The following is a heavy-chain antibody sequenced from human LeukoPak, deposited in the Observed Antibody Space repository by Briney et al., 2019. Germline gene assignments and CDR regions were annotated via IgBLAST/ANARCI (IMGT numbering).Heavy chain of an antibody. V-gene: IGHV3-33*08. J-gene: IGHJ4*02. CDR1: GFTFSSYG. Sequence: PGGSLRLSCAASGFTFSSYGMHWVRQAPGKGLEWVAVIWYDGSKENYVDSVKGRVTISRDNLKNTLYLQMNSLRAEDTAVYYCARNNGNWGTFDYWGQGTLVTVSS. CDR3: ARNNGNWGTFDY. CDR2: IWYDGSKE. D-gene: IGHD7-27*01.